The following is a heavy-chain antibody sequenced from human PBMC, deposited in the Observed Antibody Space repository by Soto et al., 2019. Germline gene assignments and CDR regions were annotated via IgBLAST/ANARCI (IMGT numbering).Heavy chain of an antibody. CDR2: IFSNDDK. D-gene: IGHD2-2*01. Sequence: QVTLKESGPVLVKPTETLTLTCTVSGLSLSNGRLGVSWIRQPPGKALEWLAHIFSNDDKSYSTSLKSRLTISKDTSRSKVVLTLTHMDPVDSATYYCALIKDCSRTDCYLASFDPWGQGTLVTVSS. J-gene: IGHJ5*02. CDR1: GLSLSNGRLG. V-gene: IGHV2-26*01. CDR3: ALIKDCSRTDCYLASFDP.